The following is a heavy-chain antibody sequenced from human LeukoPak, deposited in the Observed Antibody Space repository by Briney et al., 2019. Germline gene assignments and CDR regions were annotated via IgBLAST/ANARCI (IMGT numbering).Heavy chain of an antibody. Sequence: GRSLRLSCAASGFTFSSYGMHWVRQAPGEGLVGVAVISYDGSNKYYADYVKGRFTISRDNTNNTLYLQMNSLRDEDTAVYYCARDGGDGITIFGVTNWFDPWGQGTLVTVSS. CDR3: ARDGGDGITIFGVTNWFDP. D-gene: IGHD3-3*01. J-gene: IGHJ5*02. CDR1: GFTFSSYG. CDR2: ISYDGSNK. V-gene: IGHV3-30*05.